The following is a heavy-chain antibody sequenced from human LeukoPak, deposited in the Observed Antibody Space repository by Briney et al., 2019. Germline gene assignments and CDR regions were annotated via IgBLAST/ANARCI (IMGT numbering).Heavy chain of an antibody. CDR1: GGSFLDYY. V-gene: IGHV4-34*01. CDR2: INHSGST. Sequence: SETLSLTCAVCGGSFLDYYWRWLRQPPGRGLEGIGEINHSGSTNYNPSLKRRVTISVDTSKNQFSLKLSSVTAADTAVYYCARGVVVVVAATYNWFDPWGQGTLVTVSS. CDR3: ARGVVVVVAATYNWFDP. D-gene: IGHD2-15*01. J-gene: IGHJ5*02.